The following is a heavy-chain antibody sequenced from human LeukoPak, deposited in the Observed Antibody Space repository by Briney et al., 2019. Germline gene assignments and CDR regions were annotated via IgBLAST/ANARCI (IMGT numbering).Heavy chain of an antibody. D-gene: IGHD4-17*01. CDR1: GFTLSSYS. V-gene: IGHV3-23*01. J-gene: IGHJ4*02. CDR2: ISRNSGDYT. CDR3: SKKGQNEDYGKPD. Sequence: GGSLRLSCAASGFTLSSYSMNWVRQAPGKGLECVASISRNSGDYTLYAASVKGRFTISRDNSRSTLYLQMNSLRAEDTAVYYCSKKGQNEDYGKPDWGQGTLVTVSS.